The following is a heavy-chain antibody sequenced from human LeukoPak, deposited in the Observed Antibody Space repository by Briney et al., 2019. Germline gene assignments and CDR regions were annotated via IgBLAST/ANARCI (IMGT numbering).Heavy chain of an antibody. CDR3: ARGYYDSRGYSNTFDT. Sequence: PSETLSLTCAVSGASISSSYWSWIRQPPGKGLEWIGYINYSGNTKYNPSLESRVTISVDASNNQFSLRLSSVTAADTAFYYCARGYYDSRGYSNTFDTWGQGTLVTVSS. CDR1: GASISSSY. D-gene: IGHD3-22*01. V-gene: IGHV4-59*01. J-gene: IGHJ3*02. CDR2: INYSGNT.